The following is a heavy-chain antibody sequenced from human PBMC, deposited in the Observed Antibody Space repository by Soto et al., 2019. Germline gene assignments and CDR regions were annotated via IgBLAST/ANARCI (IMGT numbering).Heavy chain of an antibody. CDR1: GGSFSNYY. J-gene: IGHJ6*02. CDR2: INHNGST. V-gene: IGHV4-34*01. CDR3: GRGRGYSNAWGSYYSGMDV. Sequence: QVQLQQWGAGLLKPSETLSLTCAIYGGSFSNYYWNWIRQPPGKGLEWMGKINHNGSTNYSPSLKSRLTISVDTSKLQFSLKLISVTAADTAVYLCGRGRGYSNAWGSYYSGMDVWGQGTTVTVSS. D-gene: IGHD6-19*01.